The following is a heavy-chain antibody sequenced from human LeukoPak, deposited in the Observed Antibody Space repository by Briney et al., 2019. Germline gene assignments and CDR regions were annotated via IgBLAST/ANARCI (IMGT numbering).Heavy chain of an antibody. V-gene: IGHV3-23*01. D-gene: IGHD3-22*01. CDR2: ISGSGGST. CDR3: AKDQLPKTYYYDSSGYYPFDY. CDR1: GFTFGSYA. Sequence: PGGSLRLSCAASGFTFGSYAMSWVRQAPGKGLEWVSAISGSGGSTYYADSVKGRFTISRDNSKNTLYLQMNSLRAEDTAVYYCAKDQLPKTYYYDSSGYYPFDYWGQGTLVTVSS. J-gene: IGHJ4*02.